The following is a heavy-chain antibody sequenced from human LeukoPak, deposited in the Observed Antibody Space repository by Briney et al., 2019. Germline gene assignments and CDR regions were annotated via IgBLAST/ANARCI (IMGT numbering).Heavy chain of an antibody. Sequence: SETLSLTCTVSGGSISSYYWSWIRQPAGKGLEWIGRIHSSGSTNYNPSLKSRVTMSLDASKNQFSLRLTSVTAADSAVYFCAINLGSSWFDPLGQGTLVTVSS. V-gene: IGHV4-4*07. D-gene: IGHD1-26*01. CDR1: GGSISSYY. CDR2: IHSSGST. CDR3: AINLGSSWFDP. J-gene: IGHJ5*02.